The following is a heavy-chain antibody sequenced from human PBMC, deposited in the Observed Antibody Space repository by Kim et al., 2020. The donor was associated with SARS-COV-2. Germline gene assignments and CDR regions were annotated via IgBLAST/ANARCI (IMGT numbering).Heavy chain of an antibody. J-gene: IGHJ4*02. Sequence: SVKVSCKASGGTFSSYTISWVRQAPGQGLEWMGRIIPILGIANYAQKFQGRVTITADKSTSTAYMELSSLRSEDTAVYYCARDLGALWFGELVRDYWGQGTLVTVSS. V-gene: IGHV1-69*04. CDR3: ARDLGALWFGELVRDY. D-gene: IGHD3-10*01. CDR2: IIPILGIA. CDR1: GGTFSSYT.